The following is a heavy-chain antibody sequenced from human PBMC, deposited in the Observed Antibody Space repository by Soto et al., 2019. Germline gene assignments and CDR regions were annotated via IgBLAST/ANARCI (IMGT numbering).Heavy chain of an antibody. CDR1: GFIFSSYS. D-gene: IGHD4-17*01. J-gene: IGHJ4*02. V-gene: IGHV3-21*06. CDR2: FSRSTATT. Sequence: EVQLVESGGGLVRPGGSLRLSCSASGFIFSSYSLTWVRQAPGKGLEWVSSFSRSTATTYYADSVKGRFTISTEKAENSLYLQMHSPRAEDTAVYSCARGANYGDYGAFDVWGQGTLVTVAS. CDR3: ARGANYGDYGAFDV.